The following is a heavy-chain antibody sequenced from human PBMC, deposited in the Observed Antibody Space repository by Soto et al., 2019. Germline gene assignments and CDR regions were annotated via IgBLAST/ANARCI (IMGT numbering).Heavy chain of an antibody. V-gene: IGHV1-18*04. D-gene: IGHD3-22*01. J-gene: IGHJ5*02. Sequence: ASVKVSCKASGYTFTSYGISWVRQAPGQGLEWMGWISAYNGNTNYAQKLQGRVTMTTDTSTSTAYMGLRSLRSDDTAVYYCARALALAYYYDSSGYLNWFDPWGQGTLVTVSS. CDR3: ARALALAYYYDSSGYLNWFDP. CDR1: GYTFTSYG. CDR2: ISAYNGNT.